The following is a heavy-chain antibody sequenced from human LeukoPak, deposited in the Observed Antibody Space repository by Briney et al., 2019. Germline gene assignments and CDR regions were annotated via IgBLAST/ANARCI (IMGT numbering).Heavy chain of an antibody. CDR1: GGSISSYY. CDR2: IHYSGST. Sequence: SETLSLTCTVSGGSISSYYWSWIRQPPGKELEWIGYIHYSGSTNYNPSPKSRVTMSVDTSKNQCSLKLSSVTAADTAVYYCARDRGGSYYHFDSWGQGTLVTVSS. D-gene: IGHD1-26*01. J-gene: IGHJ4*02. CDR3: ARDRGGSYYHFDS. V-gene: IGHV4-59*01.